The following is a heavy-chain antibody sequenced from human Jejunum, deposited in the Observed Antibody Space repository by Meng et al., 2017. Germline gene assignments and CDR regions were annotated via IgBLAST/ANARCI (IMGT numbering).Heavy chain of an antibody. J-gene: IGHJ5*02. CDR3: VRGRDPMVVGELDP. D-gene: IGHD2-15*01. CDR2: INQNGRT. Sequence: QVHLRQCGAGLFKPSLSPSFTCGVYGGSFNSYFWNWIRQPPGKGLEWIGEINQNGRTNYNPSLESRVSISMDKSKKEFSLRLASVTAADTALYYCVRGRDPMVVGELDPWGQGTLVTVSS. V-gene: IGHV4-34*01. CDR1: GGSFNSYF.